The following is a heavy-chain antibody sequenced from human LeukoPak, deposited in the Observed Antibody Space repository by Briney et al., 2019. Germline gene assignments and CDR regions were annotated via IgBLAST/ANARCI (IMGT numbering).Heavy chain of an antibody. Sequence: GGSLRLSCAASGNYWMHWVRQAPGKGLVWVSHINSDGSWTSYADSVKGRFTISKDNAKNTVYLQMNNLRAEDTAVYYCAKWRSYAAGGGSYAGTWYYYYYYGMDVWGQGTSVTVSS. J-gene: IGHJ6*02. V-gene: IGHV3-74*01. D-gene: IGHD3-10*01. CDR1: GNYW. CDR3: AKWRSYAAGGGSYAGTWYYYYYYGMDV. CDR2: INSDGSWT.